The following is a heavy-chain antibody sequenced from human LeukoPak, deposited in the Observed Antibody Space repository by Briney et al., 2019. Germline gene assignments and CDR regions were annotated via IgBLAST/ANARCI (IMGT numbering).Heavy chain of an antibody. D-gene: IGHD4-17*01. CDR3: ARDPSYGEEYGMDV. CDR2: MSSSGGTI. V-gene: IGHV3-48*03. CDR1: GFSFSSYE. J-gene: IGHJ6*02. Sequence: RPGGSLRLSCAASGFSFSSYEMNWVRQAPGKGLEWVSYMSSSGGTIYYADSVKGRFTISRDNAKNSLYLQMNSLRAEDTAVYYCARDPSYGEEYGMDVWGQGTTVTVS.